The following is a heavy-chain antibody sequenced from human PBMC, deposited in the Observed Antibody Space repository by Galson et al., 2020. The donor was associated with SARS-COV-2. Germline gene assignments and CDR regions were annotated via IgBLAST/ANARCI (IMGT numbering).Heavy chain of an antibody. D-gene: IGHD6-13*01. CDR1: GYTFTNYG. CDR2: ISVYSGNT. CDR3: ARDLGTSWLHYYYMDV. J-gene: IGHJ6*03. V-gene: IGHV1-18*01. Sequence: ASVKVSCKASGYTFTNYGISWVRQAPGQGLEWMGWISVYSGNTNYAQNLQGRVTMTTDTSTSTAYMELRSLRSEDTAVYYCARDLGTSWLHYYYMDVWATGTTVTISS.